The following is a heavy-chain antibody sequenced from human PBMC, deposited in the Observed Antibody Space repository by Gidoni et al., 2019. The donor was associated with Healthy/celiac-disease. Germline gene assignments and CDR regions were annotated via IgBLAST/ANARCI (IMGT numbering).Heavy chain of an antibody. D-gene: IGHD1-7*01. Sequence: EVQLVESGGGLVQPWRSLSLSCTASGFTFGEYAMSWVRQAPGKGLEWVGFIRSKAYGGTTEYAASVKGRFTISRDDSKSIAYLQMNSLKTEDTAVYYCTSGTTIFDYWGQGTLVTVSS. CDR1: GFTFGEYA. CDR3: TSGTTIFDY. V-gene: IGHV3-49*04. CDR2: IRSKAYGGTT. J-gene: IGHJ4*02.